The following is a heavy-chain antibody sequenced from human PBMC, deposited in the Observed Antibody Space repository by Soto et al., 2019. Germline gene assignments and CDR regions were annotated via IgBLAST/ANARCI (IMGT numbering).Heavy chain of an antibody. CDR3: TRVPLVVAASQDWFDP. CDR2: IRSKAYGGTT. CDR1: GFTFGDYA. D-gene: IGHD2-15*01. J-gene: IGHJ5*02. V-gene: IGHV3-49*03. Sequence: PGGSLRLSCTASGFTFGDYAMSWFRQAPGKGLEWVGFIRSKAYGGTTEYAASVKGRFTISRDDSKSIAYLQMNSLKTEDTAVYYCTRVPLVVAASQDWFDPWGQGTLVTVSS.